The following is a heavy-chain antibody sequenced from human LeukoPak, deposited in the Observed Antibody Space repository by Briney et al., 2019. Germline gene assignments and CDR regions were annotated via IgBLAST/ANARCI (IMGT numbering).Heavy chain of an antibody. D-gene: IGHD2-15*01. CDR1: GFTFSSYS. V-gene: IGHV3-21*01. J-gene: IGHJ5*02. CDR2: ISSRSSYI. CDR3: AREDGYCSGGSCQGDNWFDP. Sequence: PGGSLRLSCAASGFTFSSYSMNWVPQAPGKGLEWVSCISSRSSYIYYADSVKGRFTISRDNAKNSLYLQMNSLRAEDTAVYYCAREDGYCSGGSCQGDNWFDPWGQGTLVTVSS.